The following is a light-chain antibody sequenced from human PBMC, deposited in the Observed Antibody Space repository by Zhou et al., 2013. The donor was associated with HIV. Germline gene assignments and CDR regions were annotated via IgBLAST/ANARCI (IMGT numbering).Light chain of an antibody. CDR1: QGIRNH. CDR2: GAS. CDR3: QQSYGSTPFT. Sequence: DIQVTQSPFSLSASVGDRVTITCRASQGIRNHLAWFQQKPGKAPKSLIYGASTLQSGVPSRFSGSGYGTDFTLTISSLKPEDFATYYCQQSYGSTPFTFGPGTKVDIK. V-gene: IGKV1-16*01. J-gene: IGKJ3*01.